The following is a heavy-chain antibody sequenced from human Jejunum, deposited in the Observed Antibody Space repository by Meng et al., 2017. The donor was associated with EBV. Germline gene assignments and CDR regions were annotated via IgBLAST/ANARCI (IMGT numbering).Heavy chain of an antibody. D-gene: IGHD2-21*01. CDR3: AKAIEVMGYYSDY. V-gene: IGHV3-30*18. CDR2: ISFDGSDI. Sequence: QVQRGESGGGVAQPGGSLRLSCASSGFTFSNYGMHWVRQDPGKGLEWVAIISFDGSDIYYADSVKGRFTISRDNSKNTLYLQMNSLRAEDTAVYYCAKAIEVMGYYSDYWGQGTLVTVAS. J-gene: IGHJ4*02. CDR1: GFTFSNYG.